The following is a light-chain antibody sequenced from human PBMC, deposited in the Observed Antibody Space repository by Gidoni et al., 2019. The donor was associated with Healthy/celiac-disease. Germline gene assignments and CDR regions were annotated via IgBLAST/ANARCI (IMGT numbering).Light chain of an antibody. J-gene: IGKJ3*01. V-gene: IGKV3-20*01. CDR1: QSVSSSY. Sequence: EIVLTPPPAPLSLSPGERATLSCRARQSVSSSYLAWYQQKPGQAPRLLIYGASSRATGIPDRFSGSGSGTDFTLTISRLEHEDVAVYYCQQYGSSQFTFGPGTKVDIK. CDR3: QQYGSSQFT. CDR2: GAS.